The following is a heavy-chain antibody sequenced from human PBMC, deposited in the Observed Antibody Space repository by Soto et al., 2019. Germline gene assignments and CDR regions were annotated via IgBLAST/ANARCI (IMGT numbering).Heavy chain of an antibody. D-gene: IGHD3-3*01. CDR3: ARGVTVFGLFSRFWFDP. J-gene: IGHJ5*02. Sequence: QVLLQESGPGLVKSSQTLSLTCTVSGGSISSGDYSWSWVRQSPGKGLEWIGHIYNSGITYYNPSLKSRVVISIDTSRNQFSLRLNSLTAADRAVYFCARGVTVFGLFSRFWFDPWGQGTVVTVSS. V-gene: IGHV4-30-4*01. CDR2: IYNSGIT. CDR1: GGSISSGDYS.